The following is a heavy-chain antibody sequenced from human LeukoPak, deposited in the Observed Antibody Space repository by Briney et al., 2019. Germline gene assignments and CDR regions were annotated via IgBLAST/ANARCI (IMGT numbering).Heavy chain of an antibody. J-gene: IGHJ4*02. D-gene: IGHD3-22*01. CDR3: ARQGGDYYDSSGLPVD. CDR1: GGSISSSSYY. CDR2: IYYSGST. V-gene: IGHV4-39*01. Sequence: SETLSLTCTVSGGSISSSSYYWGWIRQPPGKGLEWIGSIYYSGSTYYNPPLKSRVTISVDTSKNQFSLKLGSVTAADTAVYYCARQGGDYYDSSGLPVDWGQGTLVTVSS.